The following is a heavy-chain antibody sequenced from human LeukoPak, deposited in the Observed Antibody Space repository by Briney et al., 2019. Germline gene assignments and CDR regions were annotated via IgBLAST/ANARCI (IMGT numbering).Heavy chain of an antibody. J-gene: IGHJ4*02. CDR2: ISASGSNI. CDR1: GFPFSSYS. V-gene: IGHV3-48*01. D-gene: IGHD1-1*01. Sequence: PGGSLRLPCAASGFPFSSYSMNWVRQAPGKGLEWVSYISASGSNIYYLDSVKGRFTVSRDNAMNSLFLQMDRPRAEDTAVYYCVRVKGTYFDFWGQGTLVTVSS. CDR3: VRVKGTYFDF.